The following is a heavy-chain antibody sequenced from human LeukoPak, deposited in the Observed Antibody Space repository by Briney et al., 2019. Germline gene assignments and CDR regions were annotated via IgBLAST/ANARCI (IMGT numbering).Heavy chain of an antibody. CDR3: ARVNVPHYYDSSGSFDY. Sequence: GASVKVSCKASGYTFTSYDIKWVRQATGQGLEWMGWMNPNSGNTVYAQKFQGRVTMTRNASISTAYMELSSLRSEDTAVYYCARVNVPHYYDSSGSFDYWGQGTLVTVSS. V-gene: IGHV1-8*01. CDR2: MNPNSGNT. J-gene: IGHJ4*02. CDR1: GYTFTSYD. D-gene: IGHD3-22*01.